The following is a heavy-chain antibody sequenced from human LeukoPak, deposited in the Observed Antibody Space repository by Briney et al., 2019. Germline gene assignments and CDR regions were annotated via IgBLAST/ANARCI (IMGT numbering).Heavy chain of an antibody. J-gene: IGHJ6*03. CDR3: ARSSANWYPNYMDV. CDR2: IYYSGRI. Sequence: PSEPLSLTCTVSVHSITSYYWSWIRQPTGKGQEWIAYIYYSGRIKYNPSLNSRATLSLDTSKNQVSLRLSAVTAADTATYYCARSSANWYPNYMDVWGKGAKVTVSS. D-gene: IGHD2-2*01. CDR1: VHSITSYY. V-gene: IGHV4-59*01.